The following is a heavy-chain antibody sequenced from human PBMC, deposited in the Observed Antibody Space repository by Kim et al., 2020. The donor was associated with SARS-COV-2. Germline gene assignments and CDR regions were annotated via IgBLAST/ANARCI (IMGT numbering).Heavy chain of an antibody. Sequence: SETLSLTCTVSGGSISSYYWSWIRQPPGKGLEWIGYIYYSGSTNYNPSLKSRVTISVDTSKNQFSLKLSSVTAADTAVYYCARMATTLIVYWGQGTLVTVSS. CDR1: GGSISSYY. D-gene: IGHD1-1*01. CDR2: IYYSGST. J-gene: IGHJ4*02. CDR3: ARMATTLIVY. V-gene: IGHV4-59*01.